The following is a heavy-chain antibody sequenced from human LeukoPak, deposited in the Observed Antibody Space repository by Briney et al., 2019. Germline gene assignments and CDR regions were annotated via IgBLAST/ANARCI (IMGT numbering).Heavy chain of an antibody. CDR3: AKWGPYCVGDYCPALDS. D-gene: IGHD2-21*02. CDR1: RFTFSNYW. V-gene: IGHV3-7*01. J-gene: IGHJ4*02. Sequence: GGSLRLSCVSSRFTFSNYWMSWVRQAPGKGLEWVANINQDGSKKRYADSMKGRFTISRDNAKESLYLQLNSLRAEDTAVYYCAKWGPYCVGDYCPALDSWGQGTLVTVSS. CDR2: INQDGSKK.